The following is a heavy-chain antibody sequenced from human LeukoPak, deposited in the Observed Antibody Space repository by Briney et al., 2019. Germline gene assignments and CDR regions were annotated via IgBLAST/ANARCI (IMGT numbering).Heavy chain of an antibody. CDR1: GFTFSNYW. V-gene: IGHV3-74*01. CDR2: INSDGSST. D-gene: IGHD4-17*01. Sequence: PGGSLRLSCAASGFTFSNYWMHWVRQAPGKGLVWVSRINSDGSSTTSADSVKGRFTISRDNAKNTLYLQMNSLRAEDTVVYYCAKGGATVIDYWGQGTLVTVSS. J-gene: IGHJ4*02. CDR3: AKGGATVIDY.